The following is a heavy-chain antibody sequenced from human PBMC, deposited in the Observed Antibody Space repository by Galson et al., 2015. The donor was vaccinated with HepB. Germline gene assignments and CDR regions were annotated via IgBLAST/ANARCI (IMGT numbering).Heavy chain of an antibody. CDR3: ARRISLVRGIITKPDYYYGMDV. CDR1: EFTFSSYW. J-gene: IGHJ6*02. CDR2: INPDGSEK. Sequence: SLRLSCAASEFTFSSYWMNWVRQAPGKGLEWVANINPDGSEKYYVASLKGRFPISRDNAKNSLYLQMDSLRAEDTAVYYCARRISLVRGIITKPDYYYGMDVWGQGTTVTVAS. V-gene: IGHV3-7*03. D-gene: IGHD3-10*01.